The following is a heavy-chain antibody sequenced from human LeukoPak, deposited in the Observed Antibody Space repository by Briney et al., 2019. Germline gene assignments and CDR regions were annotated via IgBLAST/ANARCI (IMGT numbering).Heavy chain of an antibody. CDR1: GFSFSDSY. CDR2: IYSGGST. V-gene: IGHV3-53*01. CDR3: ARDLRHGAY. J-gene: IGHJ4*02. Sequence: PGGSLRLSCVVSGFSFSDSYMTWLRQAPGKGLEWVSVIYSGGSTYYADSVKGRFTISRDNSKNTLYLQMNSLRAEDTAVYYCARDLRHGAYWGQGTLVTVSS.